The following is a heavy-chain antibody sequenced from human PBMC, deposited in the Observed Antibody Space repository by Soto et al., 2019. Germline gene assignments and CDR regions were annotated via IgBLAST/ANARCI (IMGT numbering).Heavy chain of an antibody. CDR2: MSPNNGDT. J-gene: IGHJ4*02. Sequence: QVQLVQSGAEVKKPGASVRVSCKTSGYTFINYDVNWVRQAPGQGLEWMGWMSPNNGDTVYAENFQGRVTMTGNTSMTTAYLELDSLTSLDTAVYYCARGRKSFYFDSWGQGTLVTVSS. CDR1: GYTFINYD. V-gene: IGHV1-8*01. CDR3: ARGRKSFYFDS.